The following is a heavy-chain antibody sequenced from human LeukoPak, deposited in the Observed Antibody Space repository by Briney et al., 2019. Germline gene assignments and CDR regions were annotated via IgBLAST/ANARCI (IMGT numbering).Heavy chain of an antibody. V-gene: IGHV3-7*03. CDR2: IKQDGSEK. CDR1: EFTFSSYW. Sequence: GGSLRLSCAASEFTFSSYWMSWVRQAPGKGLEWVASIKQDGSEKYYVDSVKGRVTISRDNAKNSLYLQMNGLKTEDTAVYYCGGAYGDYRYFNYWGQGTLVTVSS. D-gene: IGHD4-17*01. J-gene: IGHJ4*02. CDR3: GGAYGDYRYFNY.